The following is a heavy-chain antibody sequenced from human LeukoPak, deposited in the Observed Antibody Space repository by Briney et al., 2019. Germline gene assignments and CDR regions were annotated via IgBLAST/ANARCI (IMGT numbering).Heavy chain of an antibody. V-gene: IGHV3-43*01. Sequence: GGSLRLSCAVSGLTFDEYTLHWVRQAPGKGLKWVSLITSGGLTTFYADSAKGRFTISRDNSRNSLYLQLTSLRTEDSASYYCVAISVAGTTFLDFWGQGTLVTVSS. J-gene: IGHJ4*02. CDR1: GLTFDEYT. CDR2: ITSGGLTT. D-gene: IGHD6-19*01. CDR3: VAISVAGTTFLDF.